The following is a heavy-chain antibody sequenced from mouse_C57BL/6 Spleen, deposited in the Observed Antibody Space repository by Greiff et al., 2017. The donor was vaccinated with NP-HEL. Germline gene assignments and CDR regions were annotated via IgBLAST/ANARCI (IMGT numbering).Heavy chain of an antibody. CDR1: GYSFTGYF. V-gene: IGHV1-20*01. J-gene: IGHJ1*03. CDR2: INPYNGDT. Sequence: EVQLQQSGPELVKPGDSVKISCKASGYSFTGYFMNWVMQSHGKSLEWIGRINPYNGDTFYNQKFKGKATLTVDKSSSTAHMELRSLTSEDSAVYYCARGDTTVVAHEYFDVWGTGTTVTVSS. D-gene: IGHD1-1*01. CDR3: ARGDTTVVAHEYFDV.